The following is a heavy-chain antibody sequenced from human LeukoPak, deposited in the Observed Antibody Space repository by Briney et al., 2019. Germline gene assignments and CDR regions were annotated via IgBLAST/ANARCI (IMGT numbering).Heavy chain of an antibody. J-gene: IGHJ6*02. D-gene: IGHD6-13*01. V-gene: IGHV3-23*01. CDR3: AVAAAGTGDYYYYYGMDV. CDR1: GFTFSSYA. CDR2: ISGSGGST. Sequence: GGSLRLSCAASGFTFSSYAMSWVRQAPGKGLEWVSAISGSGGSTYYADSVKGRFTISRDNSKNTLYLQMNSLRAEDTAVYYCAVAAAGTGDYYYYYGMDVWGQGTTVTVSS.